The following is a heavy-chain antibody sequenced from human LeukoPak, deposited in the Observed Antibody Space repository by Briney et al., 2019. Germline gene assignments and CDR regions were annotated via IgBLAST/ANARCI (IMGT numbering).Heavy chain of an antibody. CDR1: GGSFSGYY. CDR3: ARVVEGDYFDY. V-gene: IGHV4-34*01. Sequence: PSETLSLTCAVYGGSFSGYYWSWIRQPPGKGLGWIGEINHSGSTNYNPSLKSRVTISVDTSKNQFSLKLSSVTAADTAVYYCARVVEGDYFDYWGQGTLVTVSS. CDR2: INHSGST. J-gene: IGHJ4*02.